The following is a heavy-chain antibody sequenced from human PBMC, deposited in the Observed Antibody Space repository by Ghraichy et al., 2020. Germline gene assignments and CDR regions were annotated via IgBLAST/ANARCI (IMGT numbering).Heavy chain of an antibody. Sequence: SETLSLTCTVSGGSISSGDYYWSWIRQPPGKGLEWIGYIYYSGSTYYNPSLKSRVTISVDTSKNQFSLKLSSVTAADTAVYYCARARTCSGGSCYSREPLDYWGQGTLVTVSS. CDR3: ARARTCSGGSCYSREPLDY. D-gene: IGHD2-15*01. J-gene: IGHJ4*02. CDR1: GGSISSGDYY. V-gene: IGHV4-30-4*01. CDR2: IYYSGST.